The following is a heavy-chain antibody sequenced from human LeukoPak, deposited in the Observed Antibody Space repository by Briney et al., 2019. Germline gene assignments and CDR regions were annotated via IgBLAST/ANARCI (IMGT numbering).Heavy chain of an antibody. Sequence: GASVKVSCKASGYTFTSYYMHWVRQAPGQGLEWMGWISGYNGNTDYAQKLQGRVTMTTDTSTSTVYMELRSLRSDDTAVYYCARGVHDYVWGSYRYMRFDYWGQGTLVTVSS. CDR3: ARGVHDYVWGSYRYMRFDY. CDR2: ISGYNGNT. D-gene: IGHD3-16*02. V-gene: IGHV1-18*04. CDR1: GYTFTSYY. J-gene: IGHJ4*02.